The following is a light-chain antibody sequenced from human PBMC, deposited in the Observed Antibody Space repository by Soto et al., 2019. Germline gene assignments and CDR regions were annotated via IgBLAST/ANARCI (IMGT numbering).Light chain of an antibody. CDR3: AAWDDSLVV. CDR2: RNN. Sequence: QSVLTQPPSASGTPVQTVTISLSGSSSNIGSAYIYWYQHLPGTAPKLLIYRNNQRPSGVPDRFSASKSGTSASLAISGLRSEDDADYYCAAWDDSLVVFGGVTQLTVL. V-gene: IGLV1-47*01. CDR1: SSNIGSAY. J-gene: IGLJ2*01.